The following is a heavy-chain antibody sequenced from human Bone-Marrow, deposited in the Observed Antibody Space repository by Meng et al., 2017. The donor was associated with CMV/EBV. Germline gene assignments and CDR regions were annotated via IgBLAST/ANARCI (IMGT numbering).Heavy chain of an antibody. CDR3: ARDGGSGNYYYYGMDV. Sequence: SVKVSCKASGGTFSSYAISWVRQAPGQGLEWMGGIIPILGIANYAQKFQGRVTITADKSTSTAYMELSSLRSEDTAVYYCARDGGSGNYYYYGMDVWGQGTTVTVFS. D-gene: IGHD3-10*01. J-gene: IGHJ6*02. CDR2: IIPILGIA. CDR1: GGTFSSYA. V-gene: IGHV1-69*10.